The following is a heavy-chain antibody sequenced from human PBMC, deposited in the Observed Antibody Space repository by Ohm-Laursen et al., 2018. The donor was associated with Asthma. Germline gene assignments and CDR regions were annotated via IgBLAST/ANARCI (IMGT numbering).Heavy chain of an antibody. J-gene: IGHJ1*01. V-gene: IGHV3-21*06. CDR3: ARIGPEWELPGREYSLHH. CDR2: ISTASTFI. D-gene: IGHD1-26*01. Sequence: SLRLSCTASGYSFSLYSIHWIRQAPGKGLEWVASISTASTFIYYADSVRGRFTISKDNAKNSLFPQMNSLRAEDTALYYCARIGPEWELPGREYSLHHWGQGTQVTVSS. CDR1: GYSFSLYS.